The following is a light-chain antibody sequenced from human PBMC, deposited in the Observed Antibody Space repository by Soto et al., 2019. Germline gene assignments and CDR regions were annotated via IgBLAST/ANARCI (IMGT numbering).Light chain of an antibody. CDR2: VAS. CDR3: QNYNSVPFT. V-gene: IGKV1-27*01. CDR1: QGIRND. J-gene: IGKJ3*01. Sequence: DIQMTQSPSSLSASVGDRVTITCQASQGIRNDLAWYQQKPGKVPKLLIYVASALQSGVPSRFSGSGAGTDFTLSISSLQPEDVATYYCQNYNSVPFTFGPGTKVNVK.